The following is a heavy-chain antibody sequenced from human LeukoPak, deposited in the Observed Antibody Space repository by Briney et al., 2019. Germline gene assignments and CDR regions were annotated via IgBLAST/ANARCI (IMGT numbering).Heavy chain of an antibody. CDR2: IRYDGCNK. J-gene: IGHJ6*03. D-gene: IGHD3-3*01. CDR3: ARVGMADYYYYYYMGG. Sequence: GGSLRLFCAAWGFTFRSYGMHWVRQAPGGGLEWVAFIRYDGCNKYYADSEKGRHTIPRENSKNTVYLKVNSLRREDRPVYYCARVGMADYYYYYYMGGWGKGTTVTAAS. CDR1: GFTFRSYG. V-gene: IGHV3-30*02.